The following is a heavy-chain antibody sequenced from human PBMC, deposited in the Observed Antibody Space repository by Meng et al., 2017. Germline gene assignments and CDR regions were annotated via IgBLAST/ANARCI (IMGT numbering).Heavy chain of an antibody. CDR3: ATTTAKLPQYFDY. J-gene: IGHJ4*02. CDR2: INPKSGDT. V-gene: IGHV1-2*06. Sequence: ASVKVSCKPSGYNFPDYYIHWVRRAPGQGLEWMGRINPKSGDTHYAQKFQARVTMTGDTSISTAYMELSSLRSEDTAVYYCATTTAKLPQYFDYWGQGTLVTVSS. CDR1: GYNFPDYY. D-gene: IGHD4-17*01.